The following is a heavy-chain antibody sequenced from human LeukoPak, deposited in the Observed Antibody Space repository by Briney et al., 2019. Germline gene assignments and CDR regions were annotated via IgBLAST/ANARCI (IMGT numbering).Heavy chain of an antibody. D-gene: IGHD2-21*02. J-gene: IGHJ4*02. CDR3: AKGGHDFNPFYW. CDR2: IKGGGGDP. CDR1: GFTFSTYA. Sequence: GGSLRLSCADSGFTFSTYAMGWVRQSPGKGLEWVSSIKGGGGDPFYADFVKGRFTISRDNSKNTLFLQLNSLRAEDSAVYYCAKGGHDFNPFYWWGQGTLVTVSS. V-gene: IGHV3-23*01.